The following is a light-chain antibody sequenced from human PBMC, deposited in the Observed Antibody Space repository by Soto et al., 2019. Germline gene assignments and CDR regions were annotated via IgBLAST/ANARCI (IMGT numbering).Light chain of an antibody. CDR1: QSIDNY. J-gene: IGKJ5*01. V-gene: IGKV1-39*01. Sequence: DIQMTQSPSSLSASVGERVTITCRTSQSIDNYLNWYQKKPGKAPKLLMYAASTLQSGVPSRFSGSGSETDFTLTIYSLQHEDLATYYCQQINSFGQGTRLEIK. CDR2: AAS. CDR3: QQINS.